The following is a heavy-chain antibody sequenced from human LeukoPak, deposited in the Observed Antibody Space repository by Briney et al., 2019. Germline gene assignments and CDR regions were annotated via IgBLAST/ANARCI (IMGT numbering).Heavy chain of an antibody. CDR3: ARGQYPLWVPAASAGSFWDNWFDP. Sequence: GASVKVSCKASGYTFTSYDINWVRQATGQGLEWMGWMNPNSGNTGYAQKFQGRVTITRNTSISTAYMELSSLRSEDTAVYYCARGQYPLWVPAASAGSFWDNWFDPWGQGTLVTVSS. D-gene: IGHD2-2*01. CDR1: GYTFTSYD. V-gene: IGHV1-8*03. CDR2: MNPNSGNT. J-gene: IGHJ5*02.